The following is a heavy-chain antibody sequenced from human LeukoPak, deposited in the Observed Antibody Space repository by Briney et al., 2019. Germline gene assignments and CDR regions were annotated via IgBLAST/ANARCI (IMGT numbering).Heavy chain of an antibody. D-gene: IGHD3-22*01. Sequence: PSETLSLTCAVYGGSFSGYYWSWIRQPPGKGLEWIGEINHSGSTNYNPSLKSRVTISADTSKNQFSLKLSSVTAADTAVYYCARAGITMIADYWGQGTLVTVSS. CDR3: ARAGITMIADY. V-gene: IGHV4-34*01. J-gene: IGHJ4*02. CDR2: INHSGST. CDR1: GGSFSGYY.